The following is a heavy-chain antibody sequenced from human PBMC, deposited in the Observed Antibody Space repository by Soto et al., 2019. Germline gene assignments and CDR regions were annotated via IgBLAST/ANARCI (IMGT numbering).Heavy chain of an antibody. D-gene: IGHD5-12*01. CDR3: ARDSGYEPFDY. CDR1: GFTFSSYG. Sequence: GGSLRLSCAASGFTFSSYGMHWVRQAPGKGLEWVAVIWYDGSNKYYADSVKGRFTISRDNSKNTLYLQMNSLRAEDTAVYYCARDSGYEPFDYWGQGTLVTVSS. V-gene: IGHV3-33*01. CDR2: IWYDGSNK. J-gene: IGHJ4*02.